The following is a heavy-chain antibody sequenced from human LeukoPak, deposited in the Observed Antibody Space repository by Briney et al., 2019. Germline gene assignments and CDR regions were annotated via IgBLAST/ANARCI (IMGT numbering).Heavy chain of an antibody. J-gene: IGHJ6*03. CDR3: ARSGYSYGLRYYYYYMDV. CDR2: MNPNSGNT. V-gene: IGHV1-8*01. Sequence: GASVTVSCKASGYTFTSYDINWVRQATGQGLEWVGWMNPNSGNTGYAQKFQGRVTMTRNTSISTAYMELTSLRSEDTAVYYCARSGYSYGLRYYYYYMDVWGKGTTVTVSS. D-gene: IGHD5-18*01. CDR1: GYTFTSYD.